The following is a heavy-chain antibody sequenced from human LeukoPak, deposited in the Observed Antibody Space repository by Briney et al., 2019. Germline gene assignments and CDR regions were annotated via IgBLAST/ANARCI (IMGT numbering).Heavy chain of an antibody. CDR2: XXSGYSGGST. CDR1: GFTVSXXX. CDR3: ARGGYGGPDAFDI. D-gene: IGHD4-23*01. V-gene: IGHV3-53*04. J-gene: IGHJ3*02. Sequence: GGSLRLSCAASGFTVSXXXMSWVRQAPGKGLXXXSXXXSGYSGGSTYYADSVKGRFTISRHNSKNTLYLQMNSLRAEDTAVYYCARGGYGGPDAFDIWGQGTMVTVSS.